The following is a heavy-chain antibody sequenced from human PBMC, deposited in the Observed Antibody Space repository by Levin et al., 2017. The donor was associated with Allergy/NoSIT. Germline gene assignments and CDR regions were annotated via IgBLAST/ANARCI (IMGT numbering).Heavy chain of an antibody. J-gene: IGHJ3*02. D-gene: IGHD2-21*02. CDR2: IHYSGTT. CDR3: ANAYCGGDCYVADTFDI. CDR1: GGSISRNFHY. V-gene: IGHV4-39*01. Sequence: SSETLSLTCSVSGGSISRNFHYWGWIRQPPGKGLEWIGTIHYSGTTHYTSSLKSRVTMSVDTSQNQFSLKLQSVTAADTAMYYCANAYCGGDCYVADTFDIWGRGTWVTVSS.